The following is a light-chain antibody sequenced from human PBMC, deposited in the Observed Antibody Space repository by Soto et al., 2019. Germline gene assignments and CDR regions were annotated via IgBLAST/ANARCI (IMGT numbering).Light chain of an antibody. CDR2: RNN. J-gene: IGLJ3*02. Sequence: QSVLTQPPSASGTPGQRVTISCSGSSSNIGSNYVYWYQQLPGTAPKLLIYRNNQRPSGVPDRFSGSKSGTSASLAISGLRSDDEADYYCAACDDSLSGWVFGGGTKLTVL. CDR1: SSNIGSNY. V-gene: IGLV1-47*01. CDR3: AACDDSLSGWV.